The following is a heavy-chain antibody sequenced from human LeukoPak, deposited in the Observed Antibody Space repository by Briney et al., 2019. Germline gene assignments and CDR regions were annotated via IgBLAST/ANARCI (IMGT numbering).Heavy chain of an antibody. J-gene: IGHJ4*02. V-gene: IGHV1-2*02. CDR2: INPNSGGT. CDR3: ARRCDTSSYYTYYFDY. Sequence: GASVKVSCKASGYTFTAYYIHWVRQAPGQGLEWMGWINPNSGGTNYAQKFQGRVTMTRDTSISTAYMELSRLRSDDTALYFCARRCDTSSYYTYYFDYWGREPWSPSPQ. D-gene: IGHD3-22*01. CDR1: GYTFTAYY.